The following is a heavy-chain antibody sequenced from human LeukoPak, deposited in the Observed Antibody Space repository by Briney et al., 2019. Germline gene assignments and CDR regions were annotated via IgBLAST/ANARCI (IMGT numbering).Heavy chain of an antibody. J-gene: IGHJ6*03. D-gene: IGHD1-1*01. CDR3: ARNGLTTGAKSYYYYMDV. Sequence: ASVKVSCKASGYTFTSYGISWVRQAPGQGLEWMGWISAYNGNTNYAQKPQGRVTVTTDTSTSTAYMELRSLRSDDTAVYYCARNGLTTGAKSYYYYMDVWGKGTTVTVSS. V-gene: IGHV1-18*01. CDR2: ISAYNGNT. CDR1: GYTFTSYG.